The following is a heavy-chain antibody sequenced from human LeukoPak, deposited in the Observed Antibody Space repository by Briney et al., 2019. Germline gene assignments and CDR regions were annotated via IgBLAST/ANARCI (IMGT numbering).Heavy chain of an antibody. D-gene: IGHD3-10*01. V-gene: IGHV3-64*01. CDR3: ARDLSGGGLDY. Sequence: GGSLRLSCTASGFTFSTYGIHWVRQAPGKGLEYVSVISSNGGSTSYANSVKGRFTISRDNSKNTLYLQMGSLRAEDMAVYYCARDLSGGGLDYWGQGTLVTVSS. CDR2: ISSNGGST. J-gene: IGHJ4*02. CDR1: GFTFSTYG.